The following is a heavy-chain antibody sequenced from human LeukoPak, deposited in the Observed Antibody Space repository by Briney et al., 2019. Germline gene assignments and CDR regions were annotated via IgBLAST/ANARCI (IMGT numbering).Heavy chain of an antibody. J-gene: IGHJ4*02. Sequence: GGSLRLSCAASGITFSSYAMSWVRHAPGKGLEWVSAISGSGGSTYYADSVKGRFTISRDNSKNTLYLQMNSLRAEDTAVYYCAKPYCSGGSCYYYHDYWGQGTLVTVSS. CDR1: GITFSSYA. V-gene: IGHV3-23*01. CDR3: AKPYCSGGSCYYYHDY. CDR2: ISGSGGST. D-gene: IGHD2-15*01.